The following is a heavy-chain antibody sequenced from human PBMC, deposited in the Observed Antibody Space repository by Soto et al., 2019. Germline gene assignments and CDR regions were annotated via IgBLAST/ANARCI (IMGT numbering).Heavy chain of an antibody. V-gene: IGHV3-30-3*01. Sequence: GGSLRLSCAAAGFSFSSYAIHWVRQTPGKGLEWVAVISFDGNNKYYADSVKGRFTISRDKSVNTVYLQMNSLRAEYTAVYYCARVPPSCDARGCSYYFDYRGQGLLVTVSS. J-gene: IGHJ4*02. CDR3: ARVPPSCDARGCSYYFDY. CDR1: GFSFSSYA. CDR2: ISFDGNNK. D-gene: IGHD2-2*01.